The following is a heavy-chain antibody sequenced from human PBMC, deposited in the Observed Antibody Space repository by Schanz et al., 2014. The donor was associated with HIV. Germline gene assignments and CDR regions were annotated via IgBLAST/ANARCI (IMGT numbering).Heavy chain of an antibody. Sequence: QVQLKQWGAGLLKPSETLSLTCAVYGGSLSGHYWSWIRQSPGKGLEWIGEINHGGSPNYNASLKSRVTITIDASKRQFSLEVTSVTAADTAVYYCARVGRAAAGFIYYYGMDVWGQGTTVTVSS. V-gene: IGHV4-34*01. CDR1: GGSLSGHY. J-gene: IGHJ6*02. CDR2: INHGGSP. D-gene: IGHD6-13*01. CDR3: ARVGRAAAGFIYYYGMDV.